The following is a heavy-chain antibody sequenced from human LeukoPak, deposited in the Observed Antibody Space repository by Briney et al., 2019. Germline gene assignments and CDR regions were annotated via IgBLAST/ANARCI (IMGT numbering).Heavy chain of an antibody. V-gene: IGHV4-38-2*02. CDR3: ARGPLGGEQWLAAYYYYMDV. Sequence: SETLSLTCTVSGYSISSGYYWGWIRQPPGKGLEWIGSIYHSGSTYYNPSLKSRVTISVDTSKNQFSLKLSSVTAADTAVYYCARGPLGGEQWLAAYYYYMDVWGQGTTVTVSS. CDR1: GYSISSGYY. J-gene: IGHJ6*03. CDR2: IYHSGST. D-gene: IGHD6-19*01.